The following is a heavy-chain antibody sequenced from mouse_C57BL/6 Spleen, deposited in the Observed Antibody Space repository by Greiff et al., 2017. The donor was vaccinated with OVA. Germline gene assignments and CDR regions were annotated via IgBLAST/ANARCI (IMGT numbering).Heavy chain of an antibody. CDR2: INPYNGGT. J-gene: IGHJ2*01. Sequence: VQLQQSGPVLVKPGASVKMSCKASGYTFTDYYMNWVKQSHGKSLEWIGVINPYNGGTSYNQKFKGKATLTVDKSSSTAYMELNSLTSEDSAVYYCARKNLLEYFDYWGQGTTLTVSS. CDR3: ARKNLLEYFDY. CDR1: GYTFTDYY. V-gene: IGHV1-19*01.